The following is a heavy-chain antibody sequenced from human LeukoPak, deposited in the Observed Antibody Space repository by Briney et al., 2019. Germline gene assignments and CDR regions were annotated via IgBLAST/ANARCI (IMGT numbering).Heavy chain of an antibody. CDR3: AKVRDYDSSGYSDY. J-gene: IGHJ4*02. CDR1: GFTFSSYA. Sequence: GGSLRLSCAASGFTFSSYAMSWVRQAPGKGLEWVSAISGSGGSTYYVDSAKGRFTISRDNFKNTLYLQMNSLRAEDAAVYYCAKVRDYDSSGYSDYWGQGNLVTVSS. V-gene: IGHV3-23*01. CDR2: ISGSGGST. D-gene: IGHD3-22*01.